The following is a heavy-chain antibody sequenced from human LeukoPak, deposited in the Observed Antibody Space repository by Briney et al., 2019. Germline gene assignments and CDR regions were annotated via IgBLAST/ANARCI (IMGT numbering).Heavy chain of an antibody. V-gene: IGHV4-61*02. J-gene: IGHJ4*02. CDR2: IYTSGST. CDR3: ARDRGGDGYNYVDY. Sequence: PSETLSLTCTVSGGSISSGSYYWSWIRQPAGKGLEWIGRIYTSGSTNYNPSLKSRVTISVDTSKNQFSLKLSFVTAADTAVYYCARDRGGDGYNYVDYWGQGTLVTVSS. D-gene: IGHD5-24*01. CDR1: GGSISSGSYY.